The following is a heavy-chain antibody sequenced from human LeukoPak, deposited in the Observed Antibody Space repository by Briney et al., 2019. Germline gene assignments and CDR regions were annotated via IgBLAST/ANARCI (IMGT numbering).Heavy chain of an antibody. V-gene: IGHV7-4-1*02. J-gene: IGHJ3*02. Sequence: ASVKVSCKASGYTFTSYAMNWVRQAPGQGLEWMGWINTNTGNPTYAQGFTGRFVFSLDTSVSTAYLQISSLKAEDTAVYYCARPAGSSGWYDPRGDAFDIWGQGTMVTVSS. D-gene: IGHD6-19*01. CDR2: INTNTGNP. CDR3: ARPAGSSGWYDPRGDAFDI. CDR1: GYTFTSYA.